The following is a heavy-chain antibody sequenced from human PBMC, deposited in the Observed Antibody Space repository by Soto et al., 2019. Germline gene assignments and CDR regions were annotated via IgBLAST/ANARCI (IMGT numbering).Heavy chain of an antibody. CDR3: ARVRITMIVYESCAFDI. CDR2: IIPIFGTA. J-gene: IGHJ3*02. Sequence: GASVKVSCKASGGTFSSYAISWVRQAPGQGLEWMGGIIPIFGTANYAQKFQGRVTITTDESTSTAYMELSSLRSEDTAVYYCARVRITMIVYESCAFDIWGQGTMVTVSS. V-gene: IGHV1-69*05. D-gene: IGHD3-22*01. CDR1: GGTFSSYA.